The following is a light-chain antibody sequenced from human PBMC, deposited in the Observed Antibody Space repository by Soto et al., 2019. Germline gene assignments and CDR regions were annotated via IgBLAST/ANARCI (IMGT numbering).Light chain of an antibody. J-gene: IGKJ5*01. CDR3: QQRNNWPPEIT. CDR2: DAS. V-gene: IGKV3-11*01. CDR1: QSISIY. Sequence: EIVLTQSPATLSLSPGERATLSCRASQSISIYLAWYQQKPGQAPRLLIYDASNRATGIPARFSGSGPGTDFTLTISSLEPEDFAVYYCQQRNNWPPEITFGQGTRLEIK.